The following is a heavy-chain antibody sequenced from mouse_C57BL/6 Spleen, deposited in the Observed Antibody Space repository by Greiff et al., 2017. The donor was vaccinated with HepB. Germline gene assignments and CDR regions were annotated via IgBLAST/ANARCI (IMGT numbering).Heavy chain of an antibody. CDR1: GYTFTSYW. Sequence: VQLQQPGAELVKPGASVKLSCKASGYTFTSYWMQWVKQRPGQGLEWIGEIDPSDSYTNYNQKFKGKATLTVDTSSSTAYMQLISLTSEDSAVYYCARHSSGYPVAYWGQGTLVTVSA. J-gene: IGHJ3*01. CDR2: IDPSDSYT. V-gene: IGHV1-50*01. CDR3: ARHSSGYPVAY. D-gene: IGHD3-2*02.